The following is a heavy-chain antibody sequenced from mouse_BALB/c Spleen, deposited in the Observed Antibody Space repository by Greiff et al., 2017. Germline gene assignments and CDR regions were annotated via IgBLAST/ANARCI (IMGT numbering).Heavy chain of an antibody. CDR3: ARWGTATDAMDY. D-gene: IGHD1-2*01. CDR1: GYAFSSYW. CDR2: IYPGDGDT. J-gene: IGHJ4*01. V-gene: IGHV1-80*01. Sequence: QVQLQQSGAELVRPGSSVKISCKASGYAFSSYWMNWVKQRPGQGLEWIGQIYPGDGDTNYNGKFKGKATLTADKSSSTAYMQLSSLTSEDSAVYFCARWGTATDAMDYWGQGTSVTVSS.